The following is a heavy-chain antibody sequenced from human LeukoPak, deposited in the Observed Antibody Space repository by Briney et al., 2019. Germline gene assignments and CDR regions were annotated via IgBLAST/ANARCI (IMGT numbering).Heavy chain of an antibody. CDR2: IYYSGST. CDR1: GGSISNGDYY. Sequence: SETLSLTCTVSGGSISNGDYYWSWIRQPPGKGLEWIGYIYYSGSTYYNPSLKSRVTISVDTSKNQFSLKLSSVTAADTAVYYCVATVAGLFDYWGRGTLVTVSS. CDR3: VATVAGLFDY. D-gene: IGHD6-19*01. V-gene: IGHV4-30-4*01. J-gene: IGHJ4*02.